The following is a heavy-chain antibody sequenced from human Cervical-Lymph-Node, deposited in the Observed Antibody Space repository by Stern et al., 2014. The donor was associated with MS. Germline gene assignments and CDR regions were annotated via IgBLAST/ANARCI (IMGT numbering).Heavy chain of an antibody. J-gene: IGHJ4*02. CDR2: IYHSGST. V-gene: IGHV4-4*02. CDR1: GGSISSSNW. CDR3: ARTVLLWFGELDQAEYYFDY. Sequence: QLQLQESGPGLVKPSGTLSLTCAVSGGSISSSNWRSWVRQPPGKGLELIGEIYHSGSTNYNPSLKSRVTISVDKSKNQFSLKLSSVTAADTAVYYCARTVLLWFGELDQAEYYFDYWGQGTLVTVSS. D-gene: IGHD3-10*01.